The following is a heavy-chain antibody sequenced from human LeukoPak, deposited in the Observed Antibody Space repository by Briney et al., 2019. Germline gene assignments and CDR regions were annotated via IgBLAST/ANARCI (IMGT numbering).Heavy chain of an antibody. V-gene: IGHV3-74*01. D-gene: IGHD3-22*01. J-gene: IGHJ4*02. CDR2: INSDGSST. Sequence: GGSLRLSCAASGFTFSSYWMHWVRQAPGKGLVWVSRINSDGSSTSYADSVKGRFTISRDSAKNSLYLQMNSLRADDTALYYCVRDSDRRSDCWGQGTLVTVSS. CDR3: VRDSDRRSDC. CDR1: GFTFSSYW.